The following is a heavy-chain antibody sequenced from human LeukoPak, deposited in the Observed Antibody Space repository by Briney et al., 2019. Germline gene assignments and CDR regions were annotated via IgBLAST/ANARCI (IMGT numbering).Heavy chain of an antibody. CDR1: GYTFTSYY. D-gene: IGHD4-17*01. CDR2: INPSGGST. J-gene: IGHJ4*02. Sequence: GASVKVSCKASGYTFTSYYMHWVRQAPGQGLEWMGIINPSGGSTSYAQKFQGRVTMTRDMSTSTVYMELRSLRSDDTAVYYCARELMTTVTIAIDYWGQGTLVTVSS. CDR3: ARELMTTVTIAIDY. V-gene: IGHV1-46*01.